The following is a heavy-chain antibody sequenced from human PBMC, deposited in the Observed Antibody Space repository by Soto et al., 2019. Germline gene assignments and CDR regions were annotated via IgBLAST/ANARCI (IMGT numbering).Heavy chain of an antibody. D-gene: IGHD2-15*01. V-gene: IGHV3-48*03. CDR1: GFTFSSYG. Sequence: LRLSCAASGFTFSSYGMNWVRQAPGKGLEWVSYISSSGSTIYYADSVKGRFTISRDNAKNSLYLQMNSLRAEDTAVYYCARMAYCSGGSCYGRFDWFDPWGQGTLVTVSS. CDR3: ARMAYCSGGSCYGRFDWFDP. J-gene: IGHJ5*02. CDR2: ISSSGSTI.